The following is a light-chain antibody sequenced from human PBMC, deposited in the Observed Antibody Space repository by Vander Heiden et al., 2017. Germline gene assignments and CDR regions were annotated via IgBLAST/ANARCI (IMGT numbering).Light chain of an antibody. CDR3: QQYDNLPLT. V-gene: IGKV1-33*01. CDR2: DAS. Sequence: IQMTQSLPSLSASVGDRVTITCQASQNISNYLNWYQQKPGKAPKLLIYDASNLETGVPSRFSGSGSGTDFTFTISSLQPEDIATYYCQQYDNLPLTFGGGTKVEI. CDR1: QNISNY. J-gene: IGKJ4*01.